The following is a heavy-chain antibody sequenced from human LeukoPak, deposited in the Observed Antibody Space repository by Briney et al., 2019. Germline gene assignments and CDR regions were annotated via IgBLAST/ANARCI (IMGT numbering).Heavy chain of an antibody. CDR3: ARLSMTSYGKYHFEY. D-gene: IGHD2-2*01. V-gene: IGHV3-21*01. J-gene: IGHJ4*02. CDR1: GFTFSNYA. CDR2: LSSTSINI. Sequence: GGSLRLSCAASGFTFSNYAMEWVRQAPGKGLEWVSSLSSTSINIYYADSVKGRFTISRDNAKNSLYLQMNSLRAEDTAVYYCARLSMTSYGKYHFEYWGQGTLVTVSS.